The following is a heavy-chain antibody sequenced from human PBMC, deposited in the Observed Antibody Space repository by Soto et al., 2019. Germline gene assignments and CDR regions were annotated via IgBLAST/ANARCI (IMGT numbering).Heavy chain of an antibody. J-gene: IGHJ5*02. V-gene: IGHV4-59*01. Sequence: SETLSLTCTVSGGSIRSYYWSWIRQPPGKGLEWIGYIYYSGSTNYNPSLKSRVTISVDTSKNQFSLKLSSVAAADTAVYYCARAYYDFWSGYLNWFDPWGQGTLVTVSS. CDR1: GGSIRSYY. D-gene: IGHD3-3*01. CDR3: ARAYYDFWSGYLNWFDP. CDR2: IYYSGST.